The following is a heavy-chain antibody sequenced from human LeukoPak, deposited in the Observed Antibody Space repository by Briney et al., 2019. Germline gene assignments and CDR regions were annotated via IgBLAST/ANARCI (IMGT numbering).Heavy chain of an antibody. CDR3: ARGGDNWNFY. CDR2: INRSGSI. V-gene: IGHV4-34*01. J-gene: IGHJ6*04. CDR1: GGSFSGYY. D-gene: IGHD1-1*01. Sequence: SETLSLTCAVYGGSFSGYYRSWIRQPPGKGLELIGEINRSGSIDYNPSLKSRVTISADTSKNQFFLNLNSVTAADTAVYYCARGGDNWNFYWGKGTTVTVSS.